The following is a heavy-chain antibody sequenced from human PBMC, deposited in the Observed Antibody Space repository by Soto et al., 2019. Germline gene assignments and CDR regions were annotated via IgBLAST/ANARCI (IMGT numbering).Heavy chain of an antibody. V-gene: IGHV3-15*07. Sequence: EVQLVESGGGLVTPGGSLRLSCTGTGFSFSPAWMNWVRQAPGKGLEWVGGMKSYRGGGTTDYAATVQGRFTISRDDSKNTLDLQMNSLKFEDTALYFCIWQQDFYYGKAVWGQGTTVTVSS. D-gene: IGHD6-13*01. CDR1: GFSFSPAW. CDR3: IWQQDFYYGKAV. J-gene: IGHJ6*02. CDR2: MKSYRGGGTT.